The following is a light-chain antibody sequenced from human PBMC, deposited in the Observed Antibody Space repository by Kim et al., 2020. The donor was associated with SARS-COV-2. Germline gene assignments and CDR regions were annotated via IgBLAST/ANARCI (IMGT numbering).Light chain of an antibody. CDR2: EVT. CDR1: PSDVESYNL. J-gene: IGLJ3*02. V-gene: IGLV2-23*02. CDR3: CLYAGSSTLV. Sequence: QSALTQPASVSGSPGQSITISCTGTPSDVESYNLVSWYQQHPGKAPKLMIFEVTKRPSGISNRFSGSKSGNTASLTISGLQAEDEADYYCCLYAGSSTLVFGGGTQLTVL.